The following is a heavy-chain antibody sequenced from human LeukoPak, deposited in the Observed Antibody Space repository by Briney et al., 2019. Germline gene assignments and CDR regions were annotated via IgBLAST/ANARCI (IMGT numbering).Heavy chain of an antibody. CDR3: ARRKYYYGSGSYYNRFGY. Sequence: GGSLRLSCAASGFTFSSYSMNWVRQAPGKGLEWVSYISSSSSTIYYADSVKGRFTISRDNAKNSLYLQMNSLRAEDTAVYYCARRKYYYGSGSYYNRFGYWGQGTLVTVSS. CDR1: GFTFSSYS. D-gene: IGHD3-10*01. V-gene: IGHV3-48*01. J-gene: IGHJ4*02. CDR2: ISSSSSTI.